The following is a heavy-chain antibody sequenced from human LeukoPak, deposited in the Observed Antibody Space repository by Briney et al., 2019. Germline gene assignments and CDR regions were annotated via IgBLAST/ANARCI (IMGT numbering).Heavy chain of an antibody. J-gene: IGHJ4*02. CDR1: GFTFSSYA. Sequence: HPGGSLGLSCAASGFTFSSYAMSWVRQAPGKGLEWVSAIGGSGGGTYYADSVKGRFTISRDNSKNTLFLQMNSLRAEDTALYYCAKSRTGGRTDFDYWGPGTVVTVSS. D-gene: IGHD3-10*01. CDR3: AKSRTGGRTDFDY. V-gene: IGHV3-23*01. CDR2: IGGSGGGT.